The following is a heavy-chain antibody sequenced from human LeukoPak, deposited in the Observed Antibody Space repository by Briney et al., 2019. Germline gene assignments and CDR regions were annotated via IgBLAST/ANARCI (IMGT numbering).Heavy chain of an antibody. D-gene: IGHD7-27*01. CDR2: INSDGSNT. CDR1: GFTFSSYW. V-gene: IGHV3-74*01. J-gene: IGHJ4*02. Sequence: GGSLRLSCAASGFTFSSYWLHWVRQAPGKGLVWVSRINSDGSNTNFADSVKGRFTISRDNAKNTLYLQMNSLRAEDTAVFYCARVRDISGHWGFLDYWGQGTLVTVSS. CDR3: ARVRDISGHWGFLDY.